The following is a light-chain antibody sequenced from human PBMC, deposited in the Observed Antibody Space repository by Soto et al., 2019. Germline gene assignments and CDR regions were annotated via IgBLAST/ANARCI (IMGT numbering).Light chain of an antibody. CDR2: DAS. CDR3: QQYNSYSWT. V-gene: IGKV1-5*02. Sequence: DTQMTHSPSTISASVLYTVPIICRASQTISSWLAWYQQKPGKAPKLLIYDASSLESGVPSRFSGSGSGTEFTLTISSLQPDDFATYYCQQYNSYSWTFGQGTKVDNK. J-gene: IGKJ1*01. CDR1: QTISSW.